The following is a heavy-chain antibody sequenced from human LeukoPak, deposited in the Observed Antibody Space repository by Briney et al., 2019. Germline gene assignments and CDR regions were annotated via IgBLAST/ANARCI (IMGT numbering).Heavy chain of an antibody. V-gene: IGHV1-69*13. J-gene: IGHJ5*02. CDR2: IIPIFGTA. D-gene: IGHD3-22*01. Sequence: GASVKVSCTASGGTFSSYAISWVRQAPGQGLEWMGGIIPIFGTANYAQKFQGRVTITADESTSTAYMELSSLRSEDTAVYYCAGDIRTYYYDRSWFDPWGQGTLVTVSS. CDR1: GGTFSSYA. CDR3: AGDIRTYYYDRSWFDP.